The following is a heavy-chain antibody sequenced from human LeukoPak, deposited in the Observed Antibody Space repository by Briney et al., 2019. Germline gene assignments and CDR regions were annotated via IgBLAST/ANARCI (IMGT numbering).Heavy chain of an antibody. V-gene: IGHV3-7*01. CDR3: ARTPPDILTGYYRSFDY. J-gene: IGHJ4*02. Sequence: GGSLRLSCAASGFTFSSYWMSWVRQAPGKGLEWVANTKQDGSEKYYVDSVKGRFTISRDNAKNSLYLQMNSLRAEDTAVYYCARTPPDILTGYYRSFDYWGQGTLVTVSS. D-gene: IGHD3-9*01. CDR1: GFTFSSYW. CDR2: TKQDGSEK.